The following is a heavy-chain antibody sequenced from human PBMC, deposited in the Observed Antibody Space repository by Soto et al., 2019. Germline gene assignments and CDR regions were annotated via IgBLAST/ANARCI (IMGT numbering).Heavy chain of an antibody. CDR2: INSDGSST. CDR3: ARDTTTVTTQRWFDP. CDR1: GFTFSSYW. V-gene: IGHV3-74*01. J-gene: IGHJ5*02. D-gene: IGHD4-17*01. Sequence: GGSLRLSCAASGFTFSSYWMHWVRQAPGKGLVWVSRINSDGSSTSYADSVKGRFTISRDNAKNTLYLQMNSLRAEDTAVYYCARDTTTVTTQRWFDPWGQGTLVTVSS.